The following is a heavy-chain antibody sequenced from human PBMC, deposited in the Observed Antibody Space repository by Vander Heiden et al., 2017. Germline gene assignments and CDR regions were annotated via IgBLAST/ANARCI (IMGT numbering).Heavy chain of an antibody. CDR1: GGSISRGCYY. CDR2: IYYSGST. CDR3: AREYIVVVPAAQNWFDP. D-gene: IGHD2-2*01. V-gene: IGHV4-31*03. J-gene: IGHJ5*02. Sequence: QVQLQESGPGLVKPSQTLSLPCTVSGGSISRGCYYWSWIRQHPGKGLEWIGYIYYSGSTYYNPSLKSRVTISVDTSKNQFSLKLSSVTAADTAVYYCAREYIVVVPAAQNWFDPWGQGTLVTVSS.